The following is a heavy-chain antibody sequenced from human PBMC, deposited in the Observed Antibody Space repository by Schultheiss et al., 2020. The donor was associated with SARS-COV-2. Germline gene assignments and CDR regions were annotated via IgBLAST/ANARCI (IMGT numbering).Heavy chain of an antibody. V-gene: IGHV3-23*01. CDR2: ISGSGGGT. CDR3: AKVPTLRWLAFDI. Sequence: GGSLRLSCAAYGGKVSSYAMSWVRQAPGKGLEWVSAISGSGGGTYYADSVKGRFTVSRDNSKNTLYLQMNSLRAEDTAVYYCAKVPTLRWLAFDIWGQGTMVTVSS. CDR1: GGKVSSYA. D-gene: IGHD4-23*01. J-gene: IGHJ3*02.